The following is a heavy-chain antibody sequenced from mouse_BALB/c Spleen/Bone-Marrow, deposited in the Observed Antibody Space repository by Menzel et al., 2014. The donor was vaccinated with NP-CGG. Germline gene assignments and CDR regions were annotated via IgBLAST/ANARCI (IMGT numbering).Heavy chain of an antibody. CDR1: GYTFTSYW. Sequence: QVQLKESGAELVRPGASVKLSCKASGYTFTSYWINWVKQRPGQGLEWIGNIYPSDSYTNYNQKFKDKATLTVDKSSSTAYMQLSSPTSEDSAVYYCTRGLGAMDYWGRGTSVTVSS. CDR3: TRGLGAMDY. D-gene: IGHD3-3*01. CDR2: IYPSDSYT. J-gene: IGHJ4*01. V-gene: IGHV1-69*02.